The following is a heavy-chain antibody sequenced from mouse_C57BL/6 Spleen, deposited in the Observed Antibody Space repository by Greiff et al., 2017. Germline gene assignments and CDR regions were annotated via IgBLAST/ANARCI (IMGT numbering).Heavy chain of an antibody. V-gene: IGHV1-19*01. CDR1: GYTFTDYY. J-gene: IGHJ2*01. D-gene: IGHD2-5*01. CDR2: INPYNGGT. CDR3: ARRSKYFDY. Sequence: EVQLQQSGPVLVKPGASVKMSCKASGYTFTDYYMNWVKQSHGKSLEWIGVINPYNGGTSYNQKFKGKATLTVDKSSSTAYMELNSLTSEDSAVYYCARRSKYFDYWGQGTTLTVSS.